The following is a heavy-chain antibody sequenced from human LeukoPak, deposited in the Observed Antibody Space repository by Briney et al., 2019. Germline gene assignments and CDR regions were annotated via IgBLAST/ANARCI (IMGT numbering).Heavy chain of an antibody. CDR1: GGTFSSYA. J-gene: IGHJ4*02. V-gene: IGHV1-69*04. Sequence: SVKVSCKASGGTFSSYAISWVRPAPGQGLEWMGRVIPILGIANYAQKFQGRVTITADKSTSTVYMELSSLRSEDTAVYYCARAHSGSVGFDYWGQGTLVTVSS. CDR3: ARAHSGSVGFDY. CDR2: VIPILGIA. D-gene: IGHD1-26*01.